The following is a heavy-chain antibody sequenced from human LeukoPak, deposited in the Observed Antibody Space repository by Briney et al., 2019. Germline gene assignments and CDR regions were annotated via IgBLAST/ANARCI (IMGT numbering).Heavy chain of an antibody. CDR2: IWYDGSNK. CDR3: AREGPRGNSQFDY. Sequence: PGGSLRLSCVASGFTFNNYGIHWVRQAPGKGLEWVALIWYDGSNKYYTDSVKGRLTISRDNSKNTLYLQMNSLRAEDTAIYYCAREGPRGNSQFDYWGQGTLVTVSS. V-gene: IGHV3-33*01. J-gene: IGHJ4*02. CDR1: GFTFNNYG. D-gene: IGHD2/OR15-2a*01.